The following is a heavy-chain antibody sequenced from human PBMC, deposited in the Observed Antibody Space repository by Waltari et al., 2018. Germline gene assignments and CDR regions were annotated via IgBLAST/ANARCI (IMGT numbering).Heavy chain of an antibody. CDR1: GYSISSSNW. Sequence: QVQLQESGPGLVKPSDTLSLTCAVSGYSISSSNWCGWIRPPPGKGLEWIGYIYYSGSTYYNPSLKSRVTMSVDTSKNQFSLKLSSVTAVDTAVYYCARTKGYYDSSGSYAFDIWGQGTMVTVSS. V-gene: IGHV4-28*01. D-gene: IGHD3-22*01. J-gene: IGHJ3*02. CDR3: ARTKGYYDSSGSYAFDI. CDR2: IYYSGST.